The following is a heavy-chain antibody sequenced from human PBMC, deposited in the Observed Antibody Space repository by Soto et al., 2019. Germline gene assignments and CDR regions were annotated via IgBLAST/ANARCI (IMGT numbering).Heavy chain of an antibody. Sequence: QVQLVQSGAEVKKPGASVKVSCKTSGYTFTSYHISWVRQAPGQGLEWMGWISAYNTNTNYAQKFQGRVTMTTDTLTSTAYMGLRSLRSDYTAVYYSARDTPPTDYWGQGTLVTVSS. CDR2: ISAYNTNT. J-gene: IGHJ4*02. V-gene: IGHV1-18*01. CDR1: GYTFTSYH. CDR3: ARDTPPTDY.